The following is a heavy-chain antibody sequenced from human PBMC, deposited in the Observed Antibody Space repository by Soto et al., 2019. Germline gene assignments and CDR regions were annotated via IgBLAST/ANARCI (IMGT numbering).Heavy chain of an antibody. CDR3: AKLQSRELGRGAFDV. CDR1: GFTFSSYA. J-gene: IGHJ3*01. Sequence: GGSLRLSCEASGFTFSSYAMSWVRQAPGKGLEWVSGISGSGGSIYYADSVKGRFIISRDNSKNMLNLQMNSLSAEDTAVYYCAKLQSRELGRGAFDVWGQGTMVTVSS. D-gene: IGHD7-27*01. CDR2: ISGSGGSI. V-gene: IGHV3-23*01.